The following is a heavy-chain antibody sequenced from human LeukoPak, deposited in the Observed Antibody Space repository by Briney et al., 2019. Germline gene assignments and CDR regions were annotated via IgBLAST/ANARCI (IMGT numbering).Heavy chain of an antibody. CDR3: ARGPRWTDY. CDR1: GGSISTYY. CDR2: VSHIGGSETN. Sequence: SETLSLTCTVSGGSISTYYWTWIRQPPGKGLEWIGCVSHIGGSETNNYNSSLKSRVTISTDTSKNQFSLNLSSVPAADTAVYYCARGPRWTDYWGQGTLVTVSS. J-gene: IGHJ4*02. V-gene: IGHV4-59*01. D-gene: IGHD4-23*01.